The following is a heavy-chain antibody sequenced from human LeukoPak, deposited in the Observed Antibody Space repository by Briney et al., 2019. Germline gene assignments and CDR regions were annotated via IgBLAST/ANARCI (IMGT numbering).Heavy chain of an antibody. J-gene: IGHJ6*04. Sequence: ASVKVSCKASGYTFTNYGVTWVRQAPGQGLDWMGWISAYNGNPNYEQNVQGRVTMTTDSSTSTAYMELRSLRSYYTAVYYCSSITYYDFWCQPGCMDVWGKGTTVTVSS. CDR1: GYTFTNYG. D-gene: IGHD3-3*01. CDR3: SSITYYDFWCQPGCMDV. CDR2: ISAYNGNP. V-gene: IGHV1-18*01.